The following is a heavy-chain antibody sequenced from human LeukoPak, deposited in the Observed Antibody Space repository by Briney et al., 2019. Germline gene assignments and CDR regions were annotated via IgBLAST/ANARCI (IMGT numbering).Heavy chain of an antibody. Sequence: SQTLSLTCTVSGGSISSRTYYWSWIRQAAGKGLEWIGRIYTSGSTKYNPSLKSRVTISVDTSKNQFSLKLSSVTAADTAVYYCARSPGEGYYYYYYMDVWGKGTTVTASS. V-gene: IGHV4-61*02. CDR1: GGSISSRTYY. CDR2: IYTSGST. D-gene: IGHD7-27*01. J-gene: IGHJ6*03. CDR3: ARSPGEGYYYYYYMDV.